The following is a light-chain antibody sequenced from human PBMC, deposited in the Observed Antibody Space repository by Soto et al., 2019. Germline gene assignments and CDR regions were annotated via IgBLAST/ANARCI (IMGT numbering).Light chain of an antibody. CDR2: DAS. CDR3: QHRSNWLGP. V-gene: IGKV3-11*01. J-gene: IGKJ3*01. CDR1: QSVGIF. Sequence: EIVLTQSPATLSLSPGERATLSCRASQSVGIFLAWYQQNSGQAPRLLIYDASNRATGIPDRFSGSGSGTDLTLTISSLEPEDFAVYYCQHRSNWLGPFGPGTKVDIK.